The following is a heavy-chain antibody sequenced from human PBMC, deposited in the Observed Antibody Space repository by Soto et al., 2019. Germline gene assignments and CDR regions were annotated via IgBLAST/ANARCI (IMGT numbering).Heavy chain of an antibody. CDR2: IFHSGNA. D-gene: IGHD6-13*01. V-gene: IGHV4-4*08. J-gene: IGHJ5*02. Sequence: SETLSLTCTVSGGSIRNVYWSWIRQAPGKGLEWIGFIFHSGNAKYNPSLKSRVTISVDTSKNQFSLRSDDTAVYYCARDAEAAAGTEYNWFDPWGQGTLVTVSS. CDR3: ARDAEAAAGTEYNWFDP. CDR1: GGSIRNVY.